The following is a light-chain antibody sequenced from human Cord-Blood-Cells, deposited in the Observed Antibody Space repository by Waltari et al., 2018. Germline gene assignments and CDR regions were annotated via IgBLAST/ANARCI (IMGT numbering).Light chain of an antibody. J-gene: IGKJ4*01. CDR1: QSVLYSSNNNNY. CDR2: GAT. V-gene: IGKV4-1*01. Sequence: DIVMTQSPDPPAVPLGERATINRKSSQSVLYSSNNNNYLAWYQQKPGQPPKLLIYGATTRACVVPDRCSSGASGTDFTLTINSLQAEDVAVYCCQQYYSTRTFGGGTKVEIK. CDR3: QQYYSTRT.